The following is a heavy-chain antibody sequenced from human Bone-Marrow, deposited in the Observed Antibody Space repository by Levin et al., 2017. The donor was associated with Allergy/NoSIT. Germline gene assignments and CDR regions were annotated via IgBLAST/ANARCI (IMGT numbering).Heavy chain of an antibody. J-gene: IGHJ4*02. CDR2: INLDGSKK. CDR1: GFTFNGHY. Sequence: GGSLRLSCAASGFTFNGHYMAWVRQAPGKGLEWVANINLDGSKKNYVDSVQGRFTISRDNAENSLFLQMNSLRAEDTAVYYCAKEGSYHFDSWGQGTLVTVSS. V-gene: IGHV3-7*04. CDR3: AKEGSYHFDS.